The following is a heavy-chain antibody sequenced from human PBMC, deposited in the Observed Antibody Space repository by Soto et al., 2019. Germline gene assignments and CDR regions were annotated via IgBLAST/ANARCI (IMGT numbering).Heavy chain of an antibody. V-gene: IGHV3-30*18. D-gene: IGHD1-26*01. CDR1: GFTFSKFG. CDR2: ISTDGSNK. Sequence: QVQLVESGGGVVQPGRSLRLSCAASGFTFSKFGLHWVRQAPGKGLEWVALISTDGSNKDYTDSVKGRFTISRDNSENKLYLQMNSLRAEDTAMYYCAKDSDAKWALLDWGQGTLVTVSS. J-gene: IGHJ4*02. CDR3: AKDSDAKWALLD.